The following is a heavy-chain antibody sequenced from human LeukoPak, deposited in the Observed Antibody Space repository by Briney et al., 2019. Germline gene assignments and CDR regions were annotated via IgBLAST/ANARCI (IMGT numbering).Heavy chain of an antibody. Sequence: ASVKVSCKASGGTFSCYAISWVRQAPGQGLEWMGRIIPILGTANYAQKFQGRVTITADESTSTAYMELSSLRSEDTAVYYCARGLYGSGSYANYYYYMDVWGKGTTVTVSS. CDR1: GGTFSCYA. CDR3: ARGLYGSGSYANYYYYMDV. J-gene: IGHJ6*03. D-gene: IGHD3-10*01. CDR2: IIPILGTA. V-gene: IGHV1-69*11.